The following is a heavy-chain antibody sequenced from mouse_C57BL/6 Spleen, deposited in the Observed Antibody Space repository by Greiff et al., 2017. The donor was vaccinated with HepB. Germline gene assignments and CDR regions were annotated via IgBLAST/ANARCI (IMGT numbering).Heavy chain of an antibody. J-gene: IGHJ2*01. CDR3: TTRYFDC. V-gene: IGHV14-4*01. Sequence: EVQLQQSGAELVRPGASVKLSCTASGFNIKDDYMHWVKQRPEQGLEWIGWIDPENGDTEYASKFQGKATITADTSSNTAYLQLSSLTSEDTAVYYCTTRYFDCWGQGTTLTVSS. CDR1: GFNIKDDY. CDR2: IDPENGDT.